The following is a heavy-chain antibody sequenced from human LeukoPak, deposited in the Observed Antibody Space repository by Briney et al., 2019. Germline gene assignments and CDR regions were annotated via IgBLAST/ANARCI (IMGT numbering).Heavy chain of an antibody. CDR3: ASGYSSSYFDY. Sequence: GGSLTLSCAASGFTVSSNYMSWVRQAPGKGLEWVSVIYSGGSTYYADSVKGRFPISTDNSQNTLYLQMTSLRAEDTAVYYCASGYSSSYFDYWGQGTLVTVSS. CDR2: IYSGGST. CDR1: GFTVSSNY. V-gene: IGHV3-53*01. D-gene: IGHD6-13*01. J-gene: IGHJ4*02.